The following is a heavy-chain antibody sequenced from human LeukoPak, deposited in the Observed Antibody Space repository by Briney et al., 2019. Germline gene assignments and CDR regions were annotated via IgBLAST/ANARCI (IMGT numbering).Heavy chain of an antibody. CDR2: ITSSGATK. CDR1: GFSFSTYE. CDR3: ARESRSDWFVGYFDY. J-gene: IGHJ4*02. D-gene: IGHD6-19*01. V-gene: IGHV3-48*03. Sequence: GGSLRLSCAASGFSFSTYEMNWVRHAPGKGLELISYITSSGATKYSADSVRGRFTISRDNAKNSLYLQMTSLRAEDTAVYYCARESRSDWFVGYFDYWGRGTQVTVSS.